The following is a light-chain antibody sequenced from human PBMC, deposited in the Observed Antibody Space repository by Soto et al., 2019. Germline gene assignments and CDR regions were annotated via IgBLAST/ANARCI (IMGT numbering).Light chain of an antibody. J-gene: IGLJ2*01. V-gene: IGLV1-44*01. CDR3: YERDATLVVV. CDR1: NSNIGMNS. Sequence: QXVLTHAPSGSVTAVHTGTIACSGSNSNIGMNSVNWFQHLPGAVPKLLIFSNNQRPSGVPDRFSGSKSGTSASLAISGLQHDHEYDYYCYERDATLVVVFGGGTNVTVL. CDR2: SNN.